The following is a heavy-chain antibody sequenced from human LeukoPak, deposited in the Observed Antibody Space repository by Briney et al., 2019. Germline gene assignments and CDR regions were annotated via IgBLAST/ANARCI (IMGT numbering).Heavy chain of an antibody. CDR3: ARGWSGSGPMGY. Sequence: KPSETLSLTCAVYGGSFSGYYWSWIRQPPGKGLEWIGEINHSGSTNYNPSLKSRVTISVDTSKNQFSLKLSSVTAADTAVYYCARGWSGSGPMGYWGQGTLVTVSS. V-gene: IGHV4-34*01. D-gene: IGHD3-10*01. J-gene: IGHJ4*02. CDR1: GGSFSGYY. CDR2: INHSGST.